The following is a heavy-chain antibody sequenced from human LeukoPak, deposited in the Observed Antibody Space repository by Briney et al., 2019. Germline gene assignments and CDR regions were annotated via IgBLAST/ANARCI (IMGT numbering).Heavy chain of an antibody. J-gene: IGHJ4*02. CDR1: VYTFTIYG. D-gene: IGHD3-10*01. V-gene: IGHV1-18*01. CDR3: ARDPLWFGEFKQFDY. Sequence: GASVTVSFTASVYTFTIYGISWVRQAPGQGLEWMGWISACNGNTNYAQKLQGRVTMTTDTSTSTAYMERRSLRSDDTAVYYCARDPLWFGEFKQFDYWGQGTLVTVSS. CDR2: ISACNGNT.